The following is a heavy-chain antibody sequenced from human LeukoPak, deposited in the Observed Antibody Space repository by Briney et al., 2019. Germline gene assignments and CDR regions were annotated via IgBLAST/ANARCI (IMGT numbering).Heavy chain of an antibody. CDR3: ARRIPFDY. CDR1: GGSISSYY. CDR2: IYYSGST. Sequence: SETLSLTCTVSGGSISSYYWGWIRQPPGKGLEWIGSIYYSGSTYYNPSLKSRVTISVDTSKNQFSLKLSSVTAADTAVYYCARRIPFDYWGQGTLVTVSS. V-gene: IGHV4-39*01. D-gene: IGHD2-21*01. J-gene: IGHJ4*02.